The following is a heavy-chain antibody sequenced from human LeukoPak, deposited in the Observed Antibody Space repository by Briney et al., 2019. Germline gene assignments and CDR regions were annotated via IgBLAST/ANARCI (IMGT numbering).Heavy chain of an antibody. CDR2: INWNSDNI. CDR3: AKGSSIKVGAIDV. D-gene: IGHD2-2*01. Sequence: PGRSLRLSCAASGFTFDHYDMHWVRQAPGKGLEWVSSINWNSDNIVYADSVKGRFTISRDTAKNSLYLQMDSLRPEDTALYYCAKGSSIKVGAIDVWGQGTMVGVSS. J-gene: IGHJ3*01. V-gene: IGHV3-9*01. CDR1: GFTFDHYD.